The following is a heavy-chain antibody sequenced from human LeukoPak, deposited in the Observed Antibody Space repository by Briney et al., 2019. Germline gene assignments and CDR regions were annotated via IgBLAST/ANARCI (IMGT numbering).Heavy chain of an antibody. D-gene: IGHD6-13*01. J-gene: IGHJ4*02. Sequence: GGSLRLSCAASGFTFSDYAMNWVRQAPGKGLEWVSAISGSGGSTYYADSVKGRFTISRDNSKNTLYLQMNSLRAEDTAVYYCAKGSAAAGKGYYFDYWGQGTLVTVSS. CDR3: AKGSAAAGKGYYFDY. CDR1: GFTFSDYA. CDR2: ISGSGGST. V-gene: IGHV3-23*01.